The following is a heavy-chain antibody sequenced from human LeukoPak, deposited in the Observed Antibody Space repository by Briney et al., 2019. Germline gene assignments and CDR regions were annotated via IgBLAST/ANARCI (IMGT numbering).Heavy chain of an antibody. Sequence: SETLSLTCTVSGGSISSGGYYWSWIRQHPGKGLEWIGYIYYSGSTYYNPSLKSRVTISVDTSKNQFSLKLSSVTAADTAVYYCARGRLLAPEDYWGQGTLVTVSS. D-gene: IGHD2-21*02. J-gene: IGHJ4*02. CDR1: GGSISSGGYY. V-gene: IGHV4-31*03. CDR2: IYYSGST. CDR3: ARGRLLAPEDY.